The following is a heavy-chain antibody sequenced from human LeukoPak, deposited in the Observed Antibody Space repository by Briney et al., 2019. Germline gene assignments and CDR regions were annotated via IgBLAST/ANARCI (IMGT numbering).Heavy chain of an antibody. CDR1: GYRFTSYW. CDR3: ARHIIAVAGTGYYYYMDV. Sequence: LGESLKISCKGSGYRFTSYWIGWVRQMPGKGLEWMGIIYPGDSDTRYSPSFQGQVTISADKSISTAYLQWSSLKASDTAMYYCARHIIAVAGTGYYYYMDVWGKGTTVTVSS. J-gene: IGHJ6*03. D-gene: IGHD6-19*01. V-gene: IGHV5-51*01. CDR2: IYPGDSDT.